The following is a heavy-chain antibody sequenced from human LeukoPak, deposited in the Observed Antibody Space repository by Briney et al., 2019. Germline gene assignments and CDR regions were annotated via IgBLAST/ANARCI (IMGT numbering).Heavy chain of an antibody. V-gene: IGHV4-34*01. D-gene: IGHD4-17*01. CDR1: GRSFSGYY. CDR2: INHSGSA. CDR3: ARGQGTVTTH. Sequence: PSETLSLTCAVSGRSFSGYYWTWIRQPPGKGLEWIGEINHSGSANYSPSLSSRVTISLDMSENQFSLKLTSVTAADTAVYYCARGQGTVTTHWGQGTLVTVSS. J-gene: IGHJ4*02.